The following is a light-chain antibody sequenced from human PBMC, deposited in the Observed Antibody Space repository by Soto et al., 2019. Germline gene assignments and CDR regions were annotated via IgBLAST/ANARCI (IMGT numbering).Light chain of an antibody. CDR3: CSYTSDLTPYV. CDR1: SSNIGAGYD. J-gene: IGLJ1*01. Sequence: QSVLTQPPSVSGAPGQRVTISCTGSSSNIGAGYDVHWYQQLPGTAPKLLIYGNSNRPSGVPDRFSGSKSGTSASLAITGLQAEDEADYYCCSYTSDLTPYVFGTGTKVTVL. CDR2: GNS. V-gene: IGLV1-40*01.